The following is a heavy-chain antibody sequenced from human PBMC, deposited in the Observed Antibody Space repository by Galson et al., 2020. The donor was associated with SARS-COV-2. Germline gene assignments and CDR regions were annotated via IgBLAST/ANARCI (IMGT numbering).Heavy chain of an antibody. CDR3: AGGVYSSVSFDY. V-gene: IGHV4-39*07. Sequence: SETLSLTCTVSGGSISNCSYPWGWLRPPPGKGLEWIGSFDYSGTTYYNPSLKSRVTMSVDASMNQFSLKLSSVTAAVTAVFYCAGGVYSSVSFDYWGQGTLVTVSS. CDR1: GGSISNCSYP. CDR2: FDYSGTT. J-gene: IGHJ4*02. D-gene: IGHD6-25*01.